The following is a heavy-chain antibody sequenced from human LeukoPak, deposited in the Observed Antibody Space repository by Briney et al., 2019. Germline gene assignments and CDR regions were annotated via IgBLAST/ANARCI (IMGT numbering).Heavy chain of an antibody. CDR1: GGSITSSSYY. J-gene: IGHJ2*01. CDR3: AREILISNYDSFPFDL. Sequence: SETLSLTCTVSGGSITSSSYYWGWIRQPPGKGLEWIGSIFYSGRTNYNPSLRSRITMSVDTSKNEFSLKLSSVTAADTAVYYCAREILISNYDSFPFDLWGRGTLVTVSS. V-gene: IGHV4-39*07. D-gene: IGHD3-3*01. CDR2: IFYSGRT.